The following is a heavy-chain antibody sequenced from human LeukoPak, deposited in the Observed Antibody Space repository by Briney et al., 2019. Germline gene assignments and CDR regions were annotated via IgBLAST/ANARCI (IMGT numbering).Heavy chain of an antibody. V-gene: IGHV1-2*02. CDR2: INPNSGGA. D-gene: IGHD5-18*01. CDR3: ARVRIAMVTGPALGY. CDR1: GYTFTSYY. Sequence: ASVKVSCKASGYTFTSYYMHWVRQAPGQGLEWMGWINPNSGGANYAQKFQGRVTMTRDTSISTAYMELSRLRSDDTAVYYCARVRIAMVTGPALGYWGQGTLVTVSS. J-gene: IGHJ4*02.